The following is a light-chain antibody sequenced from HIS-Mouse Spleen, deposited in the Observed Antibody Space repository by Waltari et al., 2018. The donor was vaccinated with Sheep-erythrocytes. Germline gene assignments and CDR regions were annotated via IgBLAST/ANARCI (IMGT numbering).Light chain of an antibody. CDR1: QSISSW. Sequence: DIQITQSPSTLSASVGDRVTITCRASQSISSWFAWYQQKPGKAPKLLIYKASSLESGVPSRFSGSGSGTEFTLTISSLQPDYFATYYCQQYNSYPLTFGGGTKVEIK. CDR3: QQYNSYPLT. J-gene: IGKJ4*01. CDR2: KAS. V-gene: IGKV1-5*03.